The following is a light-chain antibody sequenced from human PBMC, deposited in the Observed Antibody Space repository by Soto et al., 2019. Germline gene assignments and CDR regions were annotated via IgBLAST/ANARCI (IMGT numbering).Light chain of an antibody. J-gene: IGKJ1*01. V-gene: IGKV3-15*01. CDR3: QQYNNWPPWT. Sequence: EIVVTQSPSTLSVSPGERATLSCRASQTLSTNLAWYQQKPGQAPRLLIYGASTRATGIPARFSGSGSGTEFTLTIDSLQSEDFAVYYCQQYNNWPPWTFGRGTKVDIK. CDR2: GAS. CDR1: QTLSTN.